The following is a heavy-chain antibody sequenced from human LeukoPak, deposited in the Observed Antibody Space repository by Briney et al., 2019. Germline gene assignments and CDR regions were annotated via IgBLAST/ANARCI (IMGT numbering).Heavy chain of an antibody. D-gene: IGHD5-12*01. CDR2: ISGSGGST. CDR3: AKDPGGYAHRFDP. CDR1: GFTFSTYA. V-gene: IGHV3-23*01. J-gene: IGHJ5*02. Sequence: PGGSLRLSCAASGFTFSTYAMSWVRQAPGKGLDWVSGISGSGGSTYYADSVKGRFTISRDNSRNTLYLQMNSLRAEDTAVYYCAKDPGGYAHRFDPWGQGTLVTVSS.